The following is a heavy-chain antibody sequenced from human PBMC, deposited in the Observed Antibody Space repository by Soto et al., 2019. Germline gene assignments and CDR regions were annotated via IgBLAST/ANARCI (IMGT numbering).Heavy chain of an antibody. CDR1: GYSFTSYW. V-gene: IGHV5-51*01. Sequence: PGESLKISCKGSGYSFTSYWIGWVRQMPGKGLEWMGIIYPGDSDTRYSPSFQGQVTISADKSISTAYLQMNSLRAEDTAVYYCAKDGSYLTGCDYWGQGTLVTVSS. J-gene: IGHJ4*02. CDR2: IYPGDSDT. D-gene: IGHD1-26*01. CDR3: AKDGSYLTGCDY.